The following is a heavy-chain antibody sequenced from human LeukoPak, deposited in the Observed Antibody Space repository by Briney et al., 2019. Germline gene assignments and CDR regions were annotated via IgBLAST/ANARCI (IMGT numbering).Heavy chain of an antibody. Sequence: PGGSLRLSCAASGFDCSRYWMTWVRQAPGKGLKWVANIEQDGGEEYYVDSVKGRFTISRDNAKNSLYLQMNSLRVEDTAVYYCARGRYVDWLFDYWGQGTLVTVSS. CDR1: GFDCSRYW. V-gene: IGHV3-7*03. CDR3: ARGRYVDWLFDY. J-gene: IGHJ4*02. CDR2: IEQDGGEE. D-gene: IGHD3-9*01.